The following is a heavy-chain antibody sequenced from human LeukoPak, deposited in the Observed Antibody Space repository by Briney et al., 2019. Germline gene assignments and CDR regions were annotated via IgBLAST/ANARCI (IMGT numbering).Heavy chain of an antibody. CDR1: GGSISSSSYY. V-gene: IGHV4-39*07. D-gene: IGHD4-17*01. J-gene: IGHJ3*02. CDR3: ASSPPDYGDYPPYACDI. Sequence: SETLSLTCTVSGGSISSSSYYWGWIRQPPGKGLEWIGSIYYSGSTYYNPSLKSRVTISVDTSKNQFSLKLSSVTAADTAVYYCASSPPDYGDYPPYACDIWGQGTMVIVSS. CDR2: IYYSGST.